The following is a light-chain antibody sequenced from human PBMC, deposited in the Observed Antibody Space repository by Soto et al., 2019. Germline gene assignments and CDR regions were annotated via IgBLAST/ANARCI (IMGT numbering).Light chain of an antibody. V-gene: IGKV1-27*01. CDR2: AAS. CDR1: QAISNY. J-gene: IGKJ1*01. Sequence: DIQMTQSPSSLSASVGDRVTITCRASQAISNYLVWYQQKPGKVPKLLIYAASTLHSGVPSRFSVSGSGTDFTLTISSLQPEDVATYYCQNYNGAPWTFGQGTKVEIK. CDR3: QNYNGAPWT.